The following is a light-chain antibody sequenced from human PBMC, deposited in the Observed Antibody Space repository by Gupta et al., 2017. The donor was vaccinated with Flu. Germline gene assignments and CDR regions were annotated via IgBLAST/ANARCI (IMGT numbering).Light chain of an antibody. Sequence: QSVLTPPPSVSGAPGQRVTIYCLVSSSKIGAGFDVHWYQQLPGAALKLRIYGNAHRPSGIPRRFSGSESGTSASLAIAGLQAEDEADYYCQSFGNSLSGSVFGGGTKLTVL. J-gene: IGLJ3*02. CDR3: QSFGNSLSGSV. CDR1: SSKIGAGFD. CDR2: GNA. V-gene: IGLV1-40*01.